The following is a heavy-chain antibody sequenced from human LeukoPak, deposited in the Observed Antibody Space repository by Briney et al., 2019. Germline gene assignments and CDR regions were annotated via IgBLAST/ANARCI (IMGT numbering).Heavy chain of an antibody. CDR3: AGHHPRNTVDF. D-gene: IGHD2-8*02. Sequence: SGTLSLTCTVSGGSMSSYYWSCVRDPPGEGLEWIAYISDIGSINYNTSLKSRVTISLDTSKNQFSLKLSSVTAADTAVYYCAGHHPRNTVDFWGQGTLVTVSS. CDR1: GGSMSSYY. V-gene: IGHV4-59*08. J-gene: IGHJ4*02. CDR2: ISDIGSI.